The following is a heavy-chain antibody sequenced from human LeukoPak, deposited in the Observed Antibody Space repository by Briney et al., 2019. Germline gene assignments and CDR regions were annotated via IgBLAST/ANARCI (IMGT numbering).Heavy chain of an antibody. J-gene: IGHJ2*01. Sequence: ASLKVSCKTSGYTFTAHYIHWVRQAPGQGLELMGSIHPNSGGTNYAQKFLGSVPMTGDTSINTAFMEIRRLRSDDTAIYYCARGRGTTMVRGVITNYFDLWGRGSLVTVSS. V-gene: IGHV1-2*02. CDR2: IHPNSGGT. D-gene: IGHD3-10*01. CDR3: ARGRGTTMVRGVITNYFDL. CDR1: GYTFTAHY.